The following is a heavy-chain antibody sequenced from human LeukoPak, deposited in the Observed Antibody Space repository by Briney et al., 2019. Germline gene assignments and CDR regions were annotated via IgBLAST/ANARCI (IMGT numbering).Heavy chain of an antibody. Sequence: GESLKISCKASGYSFTIYWIAWVRQMPGKGLEWMGIVYPGDSDTRYSPSFQGQVTISADKSISTAYLQWSSLRASDTAMYYCARLDIVATLALDYWGQGALVTVSS. CDR3: ARLDIVATLALDY. V-gene: IGHV5-51*01. D-gene: IGHD5-12*01. CDR2: VYPGDSDT. CDR1: GYSFTIYW. J-gene: IGHJ4*02.